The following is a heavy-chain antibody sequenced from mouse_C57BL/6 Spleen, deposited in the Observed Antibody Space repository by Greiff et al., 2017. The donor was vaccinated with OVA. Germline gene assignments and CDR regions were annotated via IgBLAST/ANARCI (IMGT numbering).Heavy chain of an antibody. Sequence: EVQLQQSGPELVKPGASVKISCKASGYTFTDYYMNWVKQSHGKSLEWIGDINPNNGGTSYNQKFKGKATLTVDKSSSTAYMELRSLTSEDSAVYYCARYYCGSNPWFAYWGQGTLVTVSA. CDR3: ARYYCGSNPWFAY. J-gene: IGHJ3*01. D-gene: IGHD1-1*01. CDR2: INPNNGGT. CDR1: GYTFTDYY. V-gene: IGHV1-26*01.